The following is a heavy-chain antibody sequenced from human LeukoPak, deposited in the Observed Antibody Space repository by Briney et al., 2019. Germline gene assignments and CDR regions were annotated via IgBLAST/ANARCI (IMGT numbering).Heavy chain of an antibody. CDR1: GYTFTSYG. Sequence: ASVKVSCKASGYTFTSYGMSWVRQAPGQGLEWMGWISAYNGNTNYAQKLQGRVTMTTDTSTNTAYMELRSLRSDDTAVYYCARGYIPMVRGVITLDYWGQGTLVTVSS. V-gene: IGHV1-18*01. CDR2: ISAYNGNT. CDR3: ARGYIPMVRGVITLDY. J-gene: IGHJ4*02. D-gene: IGHD3-10*01.